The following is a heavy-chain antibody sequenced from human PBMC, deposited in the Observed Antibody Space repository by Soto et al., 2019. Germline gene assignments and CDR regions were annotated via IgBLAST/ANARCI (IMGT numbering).Heavy chain of an antibody. CDR2: IDGAAATT. D-gene: IGHD1-26*01. J-gene: IGHJ4*02. Sequence: DVQLVESGGGLVRPGESLRLSCTASGFTFNNKWMHWVRQAPGKGLLWLSRIDGAAATTNYADSVKGRFTISRDNAKNIVFLHVNGLTDEDTAVYYCARGGAMGVDYWGQGTLVTVSS. CDR3: ARGGAMGVDY. CDR1: GFTFNNKW. V-gene: IGHV3-74*01.